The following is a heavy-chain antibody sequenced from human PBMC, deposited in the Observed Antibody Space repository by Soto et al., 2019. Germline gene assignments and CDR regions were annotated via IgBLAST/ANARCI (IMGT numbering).Heavy chain of an antibody. CDR2: ISGSGGST. V-gene: IGHV3-23*01. J-gene: IGHJ3*02. CDR1: GFTFSSYA. CDR3: ANPGYRYGYGRGDAFDI. D-gene: IGHD5-18*01. Sequence: EVQLLESGGGLVQPGGSLRLSCAASGFTFSSYAMSWVRQAPGKGLEWVSAISGSGGSTYYADSVKGRFTISRDDSKNTLYLQMNGLRAEDTAVYYRANPGYRYGYGRGDAFDIWGQGTMVTVSS.